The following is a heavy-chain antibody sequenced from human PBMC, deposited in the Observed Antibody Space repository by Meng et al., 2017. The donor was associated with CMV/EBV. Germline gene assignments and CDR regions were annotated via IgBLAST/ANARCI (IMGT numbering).Heavy chain of an antibody. CDR2: IYYSGST. J-gene: IGHJ4*02. Sequence: QLQLQESGPGLVKPSKTLSLTCTVSGGSISSSSYYWGWIRQPPGKGLEWIGSIYYSGSTYYNPSLKSRVTISVDTSKNQFSLKLSSVTAADTAVYYCARGGIAAAGLHWGQGTLVTVSS. D-gene: IGHD6-13*01. CDR1: GGSISSSSYY. V-gene: IGHV4-39*07. CDR3: ARGGIAAAGLH.